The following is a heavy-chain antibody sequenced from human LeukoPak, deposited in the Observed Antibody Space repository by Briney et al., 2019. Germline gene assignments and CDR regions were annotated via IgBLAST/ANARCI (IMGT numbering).Heavy chain of an antibody. J-gene: IGHJ4*02. Sequence: SETLSLTCSVSGASINSHYWTWIRQPAGKGLEWIGRIYISGSTNYSPSLKSRVTMSVDTSKNQFSLNLISVTAADTAVYYCARAPNPLPGTYYFDYWGQGTLVTVSS. V-gene: IGHV4-4*07. D-gene: IGHD2-15*01. CDR1: GASINSHY. CDR3: ARAPNPLPGTYYFDY. CDR2: IYISGST.